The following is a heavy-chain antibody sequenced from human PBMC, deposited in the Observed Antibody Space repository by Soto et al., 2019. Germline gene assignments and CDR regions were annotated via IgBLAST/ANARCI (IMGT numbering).Heavy chain of an antibody. CDR2: VHYSGST. V-gene: IGHV4-59*11. CDR1: DVSITRHY. CDR3: KRGGSGDPFAF. Sequence: PSGTLSLSCTVSDVSITRHYWTWIRHPPGRGLEWIGNVHYSGSTHYSPSLKNRVIISVDTSENQPSLKLNSVTTADTAVYYCKRGGSGDPFAFRAQRTLVPVSA. J-gene: IGHJ4*02. D-gene: IGHD1-26*01.